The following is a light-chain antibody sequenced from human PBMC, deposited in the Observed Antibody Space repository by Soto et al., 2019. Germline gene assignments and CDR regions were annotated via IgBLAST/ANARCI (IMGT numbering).Light chain of an antibody. Sequence: QTVVTQEPSFSVSPGRTVTLTCGLTSGSVSANYYPSWYQQTPGQAPRTLIYNTNTRSSGVPDRFSGSILGNKAALTITGAQADDESDYYCVLYMGSGIWVFGGGTKLT. V-gene: IGLV8-61*01. CDR3: VLYMGSGIWV. J-gene: IGLJ3*02. CDR2: NTN. CDR1: SGSVSANYY.